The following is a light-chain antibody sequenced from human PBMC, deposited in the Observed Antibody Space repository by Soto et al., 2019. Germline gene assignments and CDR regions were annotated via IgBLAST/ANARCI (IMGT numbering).Light chain of an antibody. CDR2: DVS. V-gene: IGLV2-11*01. Sequence: QSALTQPRSVSGSPGQSVTISCTGTSSEVGHYNFVSWYQQHPGKAPKLMIYDVSKRPSGVPDRFSGSKSDNTASLTISGLQAEDEADYYCCSYADTYTFVVFGGGTKLTVL. CDR1: SSEVGHYNF. J-gene: IGLJ2*01. CDR3: CSYADTYTFVV.